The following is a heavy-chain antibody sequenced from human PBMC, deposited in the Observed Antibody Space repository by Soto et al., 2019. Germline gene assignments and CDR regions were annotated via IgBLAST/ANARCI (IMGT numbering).Heavy chain of an antibody. D-gene: IGHD4-17*01. CDR3: ARTLRGYTVPIDS. V-gene: IGHV3-48*04. CDR2: INSNSGTI. Sequence: EVQLVESGGGLVQPGGSLRLSCAASAFTFTTYGMNWVRQAPGKGLEWVSYINSNSGTIYYADSVKGRFTISRDNAKNFLYLQMDSLRAEDTAVYYCARTLRGYTVPIDSWGQGTLVTVYS. CDR1: AFTFTTYG. J-gene: IGHJ4*02.